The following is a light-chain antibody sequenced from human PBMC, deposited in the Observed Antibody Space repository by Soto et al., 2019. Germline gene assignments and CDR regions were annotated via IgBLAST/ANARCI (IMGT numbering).Light chain of an antibody. J-gene: IGLJ1*01. V-gene: IGLV2-14*01. Sequence: QSVLTQPASVPGSPGQSITISCTGTSSDVGGYNYVSWYQQHPGKAPKLMIYDVSNRPSGVSNPFSGSKSGNTASLTISGLQAEDEADYYCSSYTSSNYVFGTGTKLTVL. CDR2: DVS. CDR3: SSYTSSNYV. CDR1: SSDVGGYNY.